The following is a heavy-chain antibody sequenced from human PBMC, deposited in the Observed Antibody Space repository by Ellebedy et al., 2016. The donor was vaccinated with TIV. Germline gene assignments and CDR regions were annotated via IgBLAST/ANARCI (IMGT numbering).Heavy chain of an antibody. D-gene: IGHD3-10*01. J-gene: IGHJ5*02. Sequence: GESLKISXAASGFTFSSYAMHWVRQAPGKGLEWVAVISYDGSNKYYADSVKGRFTISRDNSKNTLYLQMNSLRAEDTAVYYCARVPGGSGKGGTWGQGTLVTVSS. CDR2: ISYDGSNK. CDR1: GFTFSSYA. V-gene: IGHV3-30-3*01. CDR3: ARVPGGSGKGGT.